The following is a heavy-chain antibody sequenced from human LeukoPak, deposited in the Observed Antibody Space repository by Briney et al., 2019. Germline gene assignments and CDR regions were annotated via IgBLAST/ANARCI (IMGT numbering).Heavy chain of an antibody. V-gene: IGHV1-2*02. CDR1: GYTFTGYY. CDR3: ARAGYSSSYYYYYYYMDV. CDR2: INPNSGGT. J-gene: IGHJ6*03. D-gene: IGHD6-13*01. Sequence: GASVKVSCKASGYTFTGYYMHWVRQAPGQGLEWMGWINPNSGGTNYAQKFQGRVTMTSDTSISTAYMELSRLRSDDTAVYYCARAGYSSSYYYYYYYMDVWGKGTTVTVSS.